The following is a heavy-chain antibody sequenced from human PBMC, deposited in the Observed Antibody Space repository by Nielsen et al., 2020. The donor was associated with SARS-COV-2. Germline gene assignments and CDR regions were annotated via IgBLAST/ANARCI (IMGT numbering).Heavy chain of an antibody. Sequence: SETLSLTCAVSGGSISSGGYYWSWIRQHPGKGLEWIGYIYYSGSTYYNPSLKSRVTISVDTSKNQFSLKLSSVTAADTAVYYCARILVVPAAIGGGGACDYWGQGTLVTVSS. CDR1: GGSISSGGYY. CDR3: ARILVVPAAIGGGGACDY. D-gene: IGHD2-2*02. J-gene: IGHJ4*02. V-gene: IGHV4-31*11. CDR2: IYYSGST.